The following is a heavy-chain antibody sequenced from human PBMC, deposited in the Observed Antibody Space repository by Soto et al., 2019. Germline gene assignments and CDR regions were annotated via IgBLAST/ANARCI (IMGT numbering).Heavy chain of an antibody. D-gene: IGHD6-19*01. CDR3: ARIPRIAVAGQKGWFDP. V-gene: IGHV2-26*01. J-gene: IGHJ5*02. Sequence: DLEWLAHIFSNDEKSYSTSLKSRLTISKDTSKSQVVLTMTNMDPVDTATYYCARIPRIAVAGQKGWFDPWGQGTLVTVSS. CDR2: IFSNDEK.